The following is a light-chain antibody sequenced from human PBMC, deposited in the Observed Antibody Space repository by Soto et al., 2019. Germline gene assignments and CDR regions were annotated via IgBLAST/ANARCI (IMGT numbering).Light chain of an antibody. CDR3: LQDYNYPWT. V-gene: IGKV1-6*01. CDR2: AAS. Sequence: AIQLTQSPSSLSASVGDSVTITCRASQGVSRYLSWYQQKPGRAPILLISAASTLQSGVPARFSGSGSGTDFTLTISSLQPEDFATYYCLQDYNYPWTFGQGTRWIS. CDR1: QGVSRY. J-gene: IGKJ1*01.